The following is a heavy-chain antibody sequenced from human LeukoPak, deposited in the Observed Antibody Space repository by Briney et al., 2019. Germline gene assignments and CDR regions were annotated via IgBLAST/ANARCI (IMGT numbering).Heavy chain of an antibody. CDR2: IKSKTEGGTT. CDR1: GFTFSNAW. V-gene: IGHV3-15*01. CDR3: TTYGSGRKFDY. D-gene: IGHD3-10*01. Sequence: GGSLRLSCAASGFTFSNAWMSWVRQAPGKGLEWVGRIKSKTEGGTTDYAALVKGRFTISRDDSTNTLYLQMNSLKSEDTAVYYCTTYGSGRKFDYWGQGVLVTVSS. J-gene: IGHJ4*02.